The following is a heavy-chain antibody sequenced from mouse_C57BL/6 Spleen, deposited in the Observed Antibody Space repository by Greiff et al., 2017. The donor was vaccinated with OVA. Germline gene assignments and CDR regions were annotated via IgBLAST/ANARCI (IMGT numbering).Heavy chain of an antibody. Sequence: VQLQQSGAELMKPGASVKLSCKATGYTFTGYWIEWVKQRPGHGLEWIGEILPGSGSTNYNEKFKGKATFPADTSSNTAYMQLSSLSTQDSAIYDCANGTYYYCSRWYFDYWGQGTTLTVSS. CDR3: ANGTYYYCSRWYFDY. CDR1: GYTFTGYW. J-gene: IGHJ2*01. V-gene: IGHV1-9*01. D-gene: IGHD1-1*01. CDR2: ILPGSGST.